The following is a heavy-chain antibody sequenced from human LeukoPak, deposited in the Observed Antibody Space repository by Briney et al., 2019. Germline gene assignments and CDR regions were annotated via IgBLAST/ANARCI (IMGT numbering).Heavy chain of an antibody. CDR2: ISGSGGST. CDR1: GFTFSSYA. V-gene: IGHV3-23*01. CDR3: AKDEFITIFGVVTPSY. Sequence: GGSLRLSCAASGFTFSSYAMSWVRQAPGKGLEWVSAISGSGGSTYYADSVKGRFTISRDNSKNTLYLQMNSLRAEDTAVYYCAKDEFITIFGVVTPSYWGQGTLVTVSS. J-gene: IGHJ4*02. D-gene: IGHD3-3*01.